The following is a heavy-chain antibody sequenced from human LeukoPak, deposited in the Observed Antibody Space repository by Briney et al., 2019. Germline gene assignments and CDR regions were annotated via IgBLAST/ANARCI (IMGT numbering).Heavy chain of an antibody. Sequence: GESLKISCKGSGYSFTSYWIGWVRQMPGKGLEWMGIIYPGDSETRYSPSFQGQVTISADKSISTAYLQWSSLKASDTAMYYCARRKYCSGGSCYNYYYGMDVWGQGTTVTVSS. CDR1: GYSFTSYW. J-gene: IGHJ6*02. CDR2: IYPGDSET. D-gene: IGHD2-15*01. V-gene: IGHV5-51*01. CDR3: ARRKYCSGGSCYNYYYGMDV.